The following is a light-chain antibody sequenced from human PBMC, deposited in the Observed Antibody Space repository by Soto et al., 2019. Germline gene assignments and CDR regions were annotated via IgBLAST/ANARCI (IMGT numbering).Light chain of an antibody. CDR2: DAS. V-gene: IGKV3-11*01. J-gene: IGKJ4*01. Sequence: EIVLTQSPATLSLSPGGRATISCRASKSVSSYLAWYQQKPGQAPRLLIYDASNRATGIPARFSCSGSGTDFTLTISSLETEDFAVYYCQQRSYWPPTFGGGTKVEIK. CDR3: QQRSYWPPT. CDR1: KSVSSY.